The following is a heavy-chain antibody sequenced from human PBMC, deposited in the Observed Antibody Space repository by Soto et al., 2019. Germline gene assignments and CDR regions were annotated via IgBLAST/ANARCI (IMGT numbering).Heavy chain of an antibody. D-gene: IGHD7-27*01. CDR1: GGSISSGGYS. J-gene: IGHJ5*02. CDR3: ARVPGP. Sequence: PSETLSLTCAVSGGSISSGGYSWSWIRQPPGKGLEWIGYMYHSGSTYYNPSLKSRVTISIDRSKNQFSLKLSSVTAADTAVYYCARVPGPWGQGTLVTVPS. CDR2: MYHSGST. V-gene: IGHV4-30-2*01.